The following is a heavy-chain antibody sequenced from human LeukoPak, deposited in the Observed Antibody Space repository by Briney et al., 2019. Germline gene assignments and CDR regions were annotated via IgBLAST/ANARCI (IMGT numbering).Heavy chain of an antibody. V-gene: IGHV3-21*01. CDR1: GSGFTFGNFA. Sequence: GGSLRLSCEASGSGFTFGNFALNWVRQAPGKGLEWVSSISSSSSYIYYADSVKGRFTISRDNAKNSLYLQMNSLRAEDTAVYYCARARGDGVSWFDPWGQGTLVTVSS. J-gene: IGHJ5*02. D-gene: IGHD4-17*01. CDR2: ISSSSSYI. CDR3: ARARGDGVSWFDP.